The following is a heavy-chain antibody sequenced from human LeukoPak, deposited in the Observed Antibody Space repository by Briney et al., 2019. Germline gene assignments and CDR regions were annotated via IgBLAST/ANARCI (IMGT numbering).Heavy chain of an antibody. D-gene: IGHD5-12*01. CDR3: SKDPGSGYAIDP. Sequence: GGSLRLSCAASGFTFSSYGMHWVRQAPGKGLEWVAFIRYDGSNKYYADSVKGRFTISRDNSKNTLYLQMNSLRAEDTAVYYCSKDPGSGYAIDPWGQGTLVTVSS. CDR2: IRYDGSNK. V-gene: IGHV3-30*02. J-gene: IGHJ5*02. CDR1: GFTFSSYG.